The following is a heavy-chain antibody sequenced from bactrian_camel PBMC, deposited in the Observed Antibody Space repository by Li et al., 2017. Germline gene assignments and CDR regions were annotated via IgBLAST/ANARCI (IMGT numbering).Heavy chain of an antibody. CDR3: VTRSKVSCGISEGCFAY. CDR2: ITLDGTST. V-gene: IGHV3-2*01. J-gene: IGHJ4*01. CDR1: SMTFRSYY. Sequence: HVQLVESGGGLVRPGGSLRLSCSAPSMTFRSYYMSWVRQSLGKGLEWVSRITLDGTSTDYADPVKGRFTISKDNAKNTVYLQMNRLKSEDTALYYCVTRSKVSCGISEGCFAYWGQGTQVTVS. D-gene: IGHD6*01.